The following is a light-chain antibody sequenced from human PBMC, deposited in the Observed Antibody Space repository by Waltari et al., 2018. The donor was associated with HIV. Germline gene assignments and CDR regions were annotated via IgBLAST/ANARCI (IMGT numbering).Light chain of an antibody. CDR2: DNE. Sequence: QSVLTQPPSVSAAPGQKVSFSFSGGNSNLGNNYFSWYQQLPGRAPRLLIYDNEKRPSGIPDRFSASKAGMSATLDITGLQIVDEADYYCGTWDSSLNLYVFGPGTTVAVL. J-gene: IGLJ1*01. CDR1: NSNLGNNY. CDR3: GTWDSSLNLYV. V-gene: IGLV1-51*01.